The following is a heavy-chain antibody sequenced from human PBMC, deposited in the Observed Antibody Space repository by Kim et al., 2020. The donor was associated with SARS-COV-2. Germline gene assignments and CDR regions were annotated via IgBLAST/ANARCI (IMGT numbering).Heavy chain of an antibody. D-gene: IGHD1-1*01. CDR3: ARGREPGYFDY. CDR2: T. J-gene: IGHJ4*02. V-gene: IGHV1-18*01. Sequence: TNDAQKLHGRVTMTTDPSTSTAYMELRSLRSDDTAVYYCARGREPGYFDYWGQGTLVTVSS.